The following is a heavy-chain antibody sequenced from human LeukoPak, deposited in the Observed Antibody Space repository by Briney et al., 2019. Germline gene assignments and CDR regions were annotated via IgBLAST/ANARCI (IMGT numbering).Heavy chain of an antibody. CDR3: TRTSGYCSGGSCYVFDY. Sequence: GGSLRLSCAASRFTFSNAWMSWVRQAPRKGLEWVGRVKSKTDGGATNYAAPVKARFALSRDDSKNTLYLQMNSLKTDDTAVYYCTRTSGYCSGGSCYVFDYWGQGTLVSVSS. J-gene: IGHJ4*02. CDR2: VKSKTDGGAT. D-gene: IGHD2-15*01. V-gene: IGHV3-15*01. CDR1: RFTFSNAW.